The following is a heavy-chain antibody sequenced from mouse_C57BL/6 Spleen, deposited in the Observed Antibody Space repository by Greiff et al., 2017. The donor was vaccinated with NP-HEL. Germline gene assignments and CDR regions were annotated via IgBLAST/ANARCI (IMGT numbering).Heavy chain of an antibody. V-gene: IGHV1-26*01. D-gene: IGHD2-5*01. J-gene: IGHJ2*01. CDR1: GYTFTDYY. Sequence: EVQLQQSGPELVKPGASVKISCKASGYTFTDYYMNWVKQSHGKSLEWIGDINPNNGGTSYNQKFKGKATLTVDKSSSTAYMELRSLTSEDSAVYYCARTTIVTYGDYFDYWGQGTTLTVSS. CDR2: INPNNGGT. CDR3: ARTTIVTYGDYFDY.